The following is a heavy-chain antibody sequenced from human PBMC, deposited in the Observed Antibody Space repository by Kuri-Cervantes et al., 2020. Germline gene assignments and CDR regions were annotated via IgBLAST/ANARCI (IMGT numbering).Heavy chain of an antibody. CDR2: INTNTGNP. CDR1: GYTFTGYY. Sequence: ASVKVSCKASGYTFTGYYMHWVRQAPGQGLEWMGWINTNTGNPTYAQGFTGRFVFSLDTSVSTAYLQISSLKAGDTAVYYCARESVTMVRGVIIPGGFDPWGQGTLVTVSS. D-gene: IGHD3-10*01. J-gene: IGHJ5*02. V-gene: IGHV7-4-1*02. CDR3: ARESVTMVRGVIIPGGFDP.